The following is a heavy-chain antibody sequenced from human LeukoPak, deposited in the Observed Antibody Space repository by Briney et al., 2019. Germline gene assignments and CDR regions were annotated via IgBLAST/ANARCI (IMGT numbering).Heavy chain of an antibody. V-gene: IGHV4-38-2*02. D-gene: IGHD3-10*01. CDR2: IYHSGYT. CDR1: GYSISSGYY. Sequence: SETLSLTCTVSGYSISSGYYWGWIRQPPGKGLEWIGSIYHSGYTYSNPSVASRVTISVDTSKNQFSLKLSSVTAADTAIYYCAKHYMGSYDNRGLDYWGQGTLVTVSS. CDR3: AKHYMGSYDNRGLDY. J-gene: IGHJ4*02.